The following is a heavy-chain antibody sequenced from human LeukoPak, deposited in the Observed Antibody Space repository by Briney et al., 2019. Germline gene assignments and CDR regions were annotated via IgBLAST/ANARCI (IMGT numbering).Heavy chain of an antibody. CDR2: ISSRGGTI. J-gene: IGHJ4*02. Sequence: GGSLRLSCAASGFTFSSYEMNWVRQAPGKGLEWVSYISSRGGTIYYADSVNVRFTISRDNAKSSLYLQVNSLRAEDTAVCYCARDKGDYSFDYWGQGTLVTVSS. CDR1: GFTFSSYE. V-gene: IGHV3-48*03. CDR3: ARDKGDYSFDY. D-gene: IGHD2-21*02.